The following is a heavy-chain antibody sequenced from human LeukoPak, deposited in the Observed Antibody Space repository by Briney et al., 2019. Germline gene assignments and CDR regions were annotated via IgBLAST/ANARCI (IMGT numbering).Heavy chain of an antibody. J-gene: IGHJ4*02. CDR3: AKVSSGYYYGDDY. V-gene: IGHV3-23*01. D-gene: IGHD3-22*01. CDR2: ISGSGGST. CDR1: GFTFSSYA. Sequence: GGSLRLSCAASGFTFSSYAMSWARQAPGKGLEWVSAISGSGGSTYYADSVKGRFTISRDNSKNTLYLQMNSLRAEDTAVYYCAKVSSGYYYGDDYWGQGTPVTVSS.